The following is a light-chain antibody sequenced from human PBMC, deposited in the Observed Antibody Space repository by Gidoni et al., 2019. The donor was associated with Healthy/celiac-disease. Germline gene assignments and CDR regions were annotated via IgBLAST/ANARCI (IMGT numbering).Light chain of an antibody. V-gene: IGLV2-14*01. CDR1: SSDVGGYNY. CDR2: EVS. J-gene: IGLJ2*01. Sequence: QSALTQPASGSGSPGQSITISCPGTSSDVGGYNYVSWYQQHPGKAPKLMIYEVSNRPSGVSNRFSGSKSGNTASLTISGLQAEDEADYYCSSYTSSSSRVFGGGTKLTVL. CDR3: SSYTSSSSRV.